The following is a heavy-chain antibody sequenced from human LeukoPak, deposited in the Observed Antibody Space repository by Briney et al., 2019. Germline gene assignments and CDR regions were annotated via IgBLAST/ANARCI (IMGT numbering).Heavy chain of an antibody. J-gene: IGHJ4*02. CDR1: GFTFSSYE. D-gene: IGHD4-17*01. Sequence: GGTLRLSCAASGFTFSSYEMNWVRQAPGQGLECGSYISSSGSTIYYAASVKGRFTISRDNAKNSLYLQMNSVRAEDTAVYYCARAGDGDYVSYDYWGQGTLVTVSS. CDR2: ISSSGSTI. CDR3: ARAGDGDYVSYDY. V-gene: IGHV3-48*03.